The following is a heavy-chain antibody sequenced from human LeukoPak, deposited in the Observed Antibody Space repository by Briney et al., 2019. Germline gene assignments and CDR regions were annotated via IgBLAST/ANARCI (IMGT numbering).Heavy chain of an antibody. V-gene: IGHV3-23*01. D-gene: IGHD2-8*01. Sequence: GGSLRLSCAASGFTFRSYWMTWVRQAPGKGLEWVSAISGSGGSTYYADSVKGRFTISRDNSKNTLYLQMNSLRAEDTAVYYCAKDRAVYCTNGVCSLDYWGQGTLVTVSS. CDR3: AKDRAVYCTNGVCSLDY. J-gene: IGHJ4*02. CDR2: ISGSGGST. CDR1: GFTFRSYW.